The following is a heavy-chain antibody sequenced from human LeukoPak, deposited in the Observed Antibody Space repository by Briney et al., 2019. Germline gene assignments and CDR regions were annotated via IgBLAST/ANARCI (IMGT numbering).Heavy chain of an antibody. V-gene: IGHV1-3*01. CDR1: GYAFTSYN. D-gene: IGHD3-3*01. Sequence: ASVKVSCKATGYAFTSYNIHWVRQAPGQRPEWMGWINAGNGNTKYSQKFQGRVTITRDTSASIAHMEMSSLRSEDTAVYYCARDSESHMVWSYYGTDVWGQGTSVTVSS. CDR2: INAGNGNT. CDR3: ARDSESHMVWSYYGTDV. J-gene: IGHJ6*02.